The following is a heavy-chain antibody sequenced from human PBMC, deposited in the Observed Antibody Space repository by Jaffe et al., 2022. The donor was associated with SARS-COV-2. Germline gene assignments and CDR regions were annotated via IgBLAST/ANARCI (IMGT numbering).Heavy chain of an antibody. Sequence: EVQLLESGGGLVQPGGSLRLSCAASGFTFSSYAMSWVRQAPGKGLEWVSAISGSGGSTYYADSVKGRFTISRDNSKNTLYLQMNSLRAEDTAVYYCAKDQMATIPAGGYFDLWGRGTLVTVSS. D-gene: IGHD5-12*01. J-gene: IGHJ2*01. V-gene: IGHV3-23*01. CDR1: GFTFSSYA. CDR3: AKDQMATIPAGGYFDL. CDR2: ISGSGGST.